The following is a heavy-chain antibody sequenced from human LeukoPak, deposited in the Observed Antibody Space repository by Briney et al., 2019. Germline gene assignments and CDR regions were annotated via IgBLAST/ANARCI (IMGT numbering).Heavy chain of an antibody. J-gene: IGHJ5*02. D-gene: IGHD4-23*01. CDR2: INRDGTET. V-gene: IGHV3-7*01. CDR3: ARSRWPEDL. CDR1: GFTFTGFF. Sequence: GGSLTLSCAASGFTFTGFFMSWLRQAPGKGLEWVANINRDGTETYYVGSVKGRFTISIDNAKNSVYLQMNSLRTEDTAIYYCARSRWPEDLWGRGALVTVSS.